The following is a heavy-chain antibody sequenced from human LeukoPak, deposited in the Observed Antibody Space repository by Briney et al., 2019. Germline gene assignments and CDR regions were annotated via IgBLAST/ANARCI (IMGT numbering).Heavy chain of an antibody. Sequence: ASVKVSCKTSGYTFTNYDINWVRQATGQGLEWMGRINPNSGGTNYAQKFQGRVTMTRDTSISTAYMELSRLRSDDTAVYYCAREKVRQSGMDVWGQGTTVTVSS. CDR1: GYTFTNYD. J-gene: IGHJ6*02. CDR3: AREKVRQSGMDV. V-gene: IGHV1-2*06. D-gene: IGHD2-2*01. CDR2: INPNSGGT.